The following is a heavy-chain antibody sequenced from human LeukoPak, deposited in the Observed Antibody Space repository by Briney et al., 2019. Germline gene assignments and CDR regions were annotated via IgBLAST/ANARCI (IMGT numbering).Heavy chain of an antibody. V-gene: IGHV3-30-3*01. J-gene: IGHJ4*02. CDR1: GFTFSSYA. D-gene: IGHD3-22*01. CDR3: ARAAGGYYDSSGSNLH. CDR2: ISYDGSNK. Sequence: PGGSLRLSCAASGFTFSSYAMHWVRQAPGKGLEWVAVISYDGSNKYYADSVKGRFTISRDNSKNTLYLQMNSLRAEDTAVYYCARAAGGYYDSSGSNLHWGQGTLVTVSS.